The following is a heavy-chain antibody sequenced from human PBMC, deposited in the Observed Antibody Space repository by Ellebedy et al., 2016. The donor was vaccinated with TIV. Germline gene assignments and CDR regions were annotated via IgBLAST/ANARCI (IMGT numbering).Heavy chain of an antibody. CDR3: ARSIIVVALSAFDI. V-gene: IGHV1-2*02. D-gene: IGHD3-22*01. J-gene: IGHJ3*02. CDR2: INPNNGGT. CDR1: GYTFTGYY. Sequence: AASVKVSCKASGYTFTGYYLHWVRQAPGQGLEWMGWINPNNGGTNYAQKFQGRVTMTRDTYISTAYMELSRLRSDDTAVYYCARSIIVVALSAFDIWGQGTMVTVSS.